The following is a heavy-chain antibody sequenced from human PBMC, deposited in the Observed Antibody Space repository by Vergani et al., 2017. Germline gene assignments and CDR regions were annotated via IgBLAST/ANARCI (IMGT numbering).Heavy chain of an antibody. V-gene: IGHV3-48*01. Sequence: EVHLVESGGGLVQPGRSLRLSCAASGFTFSSYSMNWVRQAPGKGLEWVSYISSSSSSIYYADSVKGRFIISRDNAKNSLYLQMNSLRPEDTAVYYCAVQGRCDYWGQGTLVTVSS. CDR3: AVQGRCDY. CDR1: GFTFSSYS. J-gene: IGHJ4*02. CDR2: ISSSSSSI. D-gene: IGHD6-6*01.